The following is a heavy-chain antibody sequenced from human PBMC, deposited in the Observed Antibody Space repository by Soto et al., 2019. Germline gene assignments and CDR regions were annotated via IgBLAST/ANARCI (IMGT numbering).Heavy chain of an antibody. CDR3: ARVRGYCSGGSCFPPDY. CDR2: IKPDESEK. J-gene: IGHJ4*02. D-gene: IGHD2-15*01. CDR1: GFTFSSYW. V-gene: IGHV3-7*01. Sequence: GGSLRLSCAASGFTFSSYWMSWVRQAPGKGLEWVANIKPDESEKYYVDSVKGRFTISRDNAKNSLYLQMNSLRAEDTAVYFCARVRGYCSGGSCFPPDYWGQGTVVTVSS.